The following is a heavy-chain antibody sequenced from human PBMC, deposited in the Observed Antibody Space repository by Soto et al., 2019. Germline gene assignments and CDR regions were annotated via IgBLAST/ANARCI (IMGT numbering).Heavy chain of an antibody. CDR1: GYSFTAYY. D-gene: IGHD3-16*02. CDR3: ARDAYDYIWGSYRRKPYYFDY. Sequence: GASVKVSCKASGYSFTAYYMHWGRQAPGQGLEWMGWINPNSGGTNYAQKFQGRVTMTRDTSISTAYMELSRLSSDDTAVYYCARDAYDYIWGSYRRKPYYFDYWGQGTLVTVSS. V-gene: IGHV1-2*02. CDR2: INPNSGGT. J-gene: IGHJ4*02.